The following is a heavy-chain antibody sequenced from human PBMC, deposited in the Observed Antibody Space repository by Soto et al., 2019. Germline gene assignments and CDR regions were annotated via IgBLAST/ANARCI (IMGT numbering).Heavy chain of an antibody. CDR2: INPNSGGT. D-gene: IGHD2-8*01. Sequence: QVQLVQSGAEVKKPGASVKVSCKASGYTFTGYFIHWVRQSPGQGLEWMGWINPNSGGTTYAQKFQGRVTMTRDTSINAAYMELSRLTSDDTAVYYCARVTLKAGNWYDPWGQGTLVTVSS. J-gene: IGHJ5*02. V-gene: IGHV1-2*02. CDR1: GYTFTGYF. CDR3: ARVTLKAGNWYDP.